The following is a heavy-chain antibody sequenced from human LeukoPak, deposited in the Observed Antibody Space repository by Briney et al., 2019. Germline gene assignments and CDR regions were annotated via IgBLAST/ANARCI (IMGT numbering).Heavy chain of an antibody. Sequence: SETLSLTCVVYGGSFSGYYWSWIRQPPGKGLEWIGEINHSGSTNYNPSLKSRVTISVDTSKNQFSLKLSSVTAADTAVYYCARRTGTGAFDIWGQGTMVTVSS. J-gene: IGHJ3*02. D-gene: IGHD1-7*01. CDR1: GGSFSGYY. CDR2: INHSGST. V-gene: IGHV4-34*01. CDR3: ARRTGTGAFDI.